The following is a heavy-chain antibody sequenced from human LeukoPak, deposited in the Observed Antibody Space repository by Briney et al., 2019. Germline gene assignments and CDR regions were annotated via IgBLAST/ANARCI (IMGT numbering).Heavy chain of an antibody. CDR3: ARWVRQLALNVYYYHMDV. Sequence: PGGSLRLSCAASGFTFSSYSLNWVRQAPGKGLEWVSYISNSGSTIYYAESVRGRFTVSGDNAKNSLYLQMNSLRAEDTAVYYCARWVRQLALNVYYYHMDVWGKGTTVTVSS. J-gene: IGHJ6*03. CDR1: GFTFSSYS. D-gene: IGHD6-6*01. CDR2: ISNSGSTI. V-gene: IGHV3-48*04.